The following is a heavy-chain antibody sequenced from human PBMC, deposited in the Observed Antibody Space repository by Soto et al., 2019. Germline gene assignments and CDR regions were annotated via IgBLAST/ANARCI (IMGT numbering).Heavy chain of an antibody. V-gene: IGHV4-4*07. CDR3: VRDGTKTLRDWLDN. Sequence: PSETLSLTCTVSGASISGFYWSWIRRSAGKGLEWIGRIYATGTTDYNPSLKSRVMMSVDTYKKQFSLKLRSVTAADTAVYYCVRDGTKTLRDWLDNWGQGISVTVSS. CDR2: IYATGTT. D-gene: IGHD1-1*01. J-gene: IGHJ5*02. CDR1: GASISGFY.